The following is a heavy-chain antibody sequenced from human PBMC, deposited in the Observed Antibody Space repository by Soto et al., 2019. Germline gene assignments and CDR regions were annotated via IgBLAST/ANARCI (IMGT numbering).Heavy chain of an antibody. D-gene: IGHD1-7*01. V-gene: IGHV3-30*18. CDR2: ISYDGSNK. CDR1: GFTFSSYG. CDR3: AKDWTGTTSSDWFDP. Sequence: GGSLRLSCAASGFTFSSYGMHWVRQAPGKGLEWVAVISYDGSNKYYADSVKGRFTISRDNSKNTLYLQMNSLRAEDTAVYYCAKDWTGTTSSDWFDPWRQRTLVTVSS. J-gene: IGHJ5*02.